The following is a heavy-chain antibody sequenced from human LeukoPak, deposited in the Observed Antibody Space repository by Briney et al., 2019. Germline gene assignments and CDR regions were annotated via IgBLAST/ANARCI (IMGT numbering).Heavy chain of an antibody. Sequence: PSETLSLTCTVSGGSISSYYWSWIRQPPGKGLEWIGYTYYSGSTNYNPSLKSRVTISVDTSKNQFSLKLSSVTAADTAVYYCARGYYCSSTSCPPFSYYYYYYMDVWGKGTTVTVSS. CDR2: TYYSGST. V-gene: IGHV4-59*01. CDR1: GGSISSYY. J-gene: IGHJ6*03. CDR3: ARGYYCSSTSCPPFSYYYYYYMDV. D-gene: IGHD2-2*01.